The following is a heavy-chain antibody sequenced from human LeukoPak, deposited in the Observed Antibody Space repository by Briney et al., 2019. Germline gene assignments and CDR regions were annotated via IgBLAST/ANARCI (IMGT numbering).Heavy chain of an antibody. V-gene: IGHV1-2*02. CDR2: INPNSGGT. Sequence: SVKVSCKASGYTFTGYYMHWVRQAPGQGVEGMGWINPNSGGTNYAQKFQGRVTMTRDTSISTAYMELSRLRSDDTAVYYCARDHSNDFWSGSGPLYYMDVWGKGTTVTVSS. CDR1: GYTFTGYY. J-gene: IGHJ6*03. D-gene: IGHD3-3*01. CDR3: ARDHSNDFWSGSGPLYYMDV.